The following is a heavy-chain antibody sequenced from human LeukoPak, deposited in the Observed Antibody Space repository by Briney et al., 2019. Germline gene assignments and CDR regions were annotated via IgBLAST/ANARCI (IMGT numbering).Heavy chain of an antibody. CDR1: GFTFSSYS. CDR2: ISSSSSYI. D-gene: IGHD6-13*01. J-gene: IGHJ4*02. V-gene: IGHV3-21*01. CDR3: ARDGSSTRGFDY. Sequence: PGGSLRLSCAASGFTFSSYSMNWVRQAPGKGLEWVSSISSSSSYIYYADSVKGRFTISRDNAKNSLYLQMNSLRAEDTAVYYCARDGSSTRGFDYWVQGTLVTVSS.